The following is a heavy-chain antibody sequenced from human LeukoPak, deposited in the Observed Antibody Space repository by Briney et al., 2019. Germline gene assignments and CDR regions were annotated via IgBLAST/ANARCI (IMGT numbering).Heavy chain of an antibody. Sequence: PGGSLRLSCAASGFTFSSYSMNWVRQAPGKGLEWVSSISSSSSYIYYADSVKGRFTISRDNAKNSLYLQMNSLRAEDTAAYYCARDSLDDYVWGSYRYWGQGTLVTVSS. J-gene: IGHJ4*02. CDR1: GFTFSSYS. CDR3: ARDSLDDYVWGSYRY. D-gene: IGHD3-16*02. CDR2: ISSSSSYI. V-gene: IGHV3-21*01.